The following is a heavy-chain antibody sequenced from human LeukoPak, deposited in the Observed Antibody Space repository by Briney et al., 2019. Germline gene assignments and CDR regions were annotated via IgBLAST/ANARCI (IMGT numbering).Heavy chain of an antibody. J-gene: IGHJ4*02. D-gene: IGHD2-8*02. CDR2: IYPGDSDT. CDR3: ARGGVFAPRPADY. V-gene: IGHV5-51*01. Sequence: GASLQTSCKGSGYGFTSYWIGWVRQMPGKGLEWMGIIYPGDSDTRYSPSFQGQVTISADKSISTAYLQWSSLKASDTAMYYCARGGVFAPRPADYWGQGTLVTVSS. CDR1: GYGFTSYW.